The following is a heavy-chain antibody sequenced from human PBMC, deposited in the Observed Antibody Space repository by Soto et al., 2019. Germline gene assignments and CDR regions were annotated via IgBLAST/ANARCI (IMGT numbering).Heavy chain of an antibody. J-gene: IGHJ4*02. CDR2: IYYSGTT. CDR3: ARHRLLTPPVY. V-gene: IGHV4-39*01. CDR1: GGSISSNNYY. D-gene: IGHD1-26*01. Sequence: SETLSLTCTVSGGSISSNNYYWGWIRQPPRKGLEWIGSIYYSGTTYYNPSLKNRLTISVDTSKNQFSLKLSSVTAADTAVYYCARHRLLTPPVYWGQGTMVTVSS.